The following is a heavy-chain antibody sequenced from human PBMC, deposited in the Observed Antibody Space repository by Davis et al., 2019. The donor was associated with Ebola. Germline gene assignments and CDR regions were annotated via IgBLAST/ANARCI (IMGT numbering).Heavy chain of an antibody. V-gene: IGHV1-8*01. J-gene: IGHJ4*02. CDR2: MNPNSGNT. CDR1: GYTFTSFD. CDR3: VRGPQYDFWSGHPYYFDY. Sequence: ASVKVSCKASGYTFTSFDINWVRQAPGQGLEWVGWMNPNSGNTGYAEKFQGRVTMTRNTSINTAYMELSYLGSEDTAVYYCVRGPQYDFWSGHPYYFDYWGQGTLVTVSS. D-gene: IGHD3-3*01.